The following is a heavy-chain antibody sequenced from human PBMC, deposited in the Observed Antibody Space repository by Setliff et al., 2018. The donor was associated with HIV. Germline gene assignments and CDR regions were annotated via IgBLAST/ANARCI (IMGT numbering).Heavy chain of an antibody. CDR1: DASISVGTYY. D-gene: IGHD6-19*01. CDR3: ARGRRGRAVAGHFDY. J-gene: IGHJ4*02. Sequence: SETLSLTCSVSDASISVGTYYWSWIRQPAGKGLEWIGEINHSGSTNYNPSLKSRVTISVDTSKNQFSLKLSSVTAADTAVYYCARGRRGRAVAGHFDYWGQGTLVTVSS. CDR2: INHSGST. V-gene: IGHV4-61*10.